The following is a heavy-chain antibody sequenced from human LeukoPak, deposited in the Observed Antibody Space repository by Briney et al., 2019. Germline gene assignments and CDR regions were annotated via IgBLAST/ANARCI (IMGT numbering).Heavy chain of an antibody. CDR1: GFIFGDHA. D-gene: IGHD5-18*01. Sequence: PGQSLRLSCTAYGFIFGDHAMSWVRQAPGKGLGWVGFIRSKAYGGTTEYAASVKGRFTISRDDSKSIAYLQMNSLETEDTALYYCTRGPILLWMHNGMDVWGQGTTVTVSS. CDR3: TRGPILLWMHNGMDV. J-gene: IGHJ6*02. CDR2: IRSKAYGGTT. V-gene: IGHV3-49*04.